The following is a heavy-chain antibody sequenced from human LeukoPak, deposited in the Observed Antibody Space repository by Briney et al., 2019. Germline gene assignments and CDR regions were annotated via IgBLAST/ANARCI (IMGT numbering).Heavy chain of an antibody. CDR3: ARDRSVVVVAATRRVAFDI. Sequence: ASVKVSCKASGYTFTGYYMHWVRQAPGQGLEWMGWINPNSGGTNYAQKFQGRVTMTRDTSISTAYMELSRLRSDDTAVYYCARDRSVVVVAATRRVAFDIWGQGTMVTASS. D-gene: IGHD2-15*01. V-gene: IGHV1-2*02. CDR1: GYTFTGYY. J-gene: IGHJ3*02. CDR2: INPNSGGT.